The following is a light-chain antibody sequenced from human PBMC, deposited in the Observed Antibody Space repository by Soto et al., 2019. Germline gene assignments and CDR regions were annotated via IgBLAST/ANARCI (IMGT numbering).Light chain of an antibody. V-gene: IGLV2-14*03. CDR2: NVN. CDR1: SSDVGGYNY. CDR3: SSFTSSTPYV. Sequence: QSALTQPASVSGSPGQSITISCTGTSSDVGGYNYGSWYQQPPGEAPKVKIFNVNSRPSGVSDRSSGSRSGNTASLTISGLQAEDEADYSCSSFTSSTPYVSGTGTKVTVL. J-gene: IGLJ1*01.